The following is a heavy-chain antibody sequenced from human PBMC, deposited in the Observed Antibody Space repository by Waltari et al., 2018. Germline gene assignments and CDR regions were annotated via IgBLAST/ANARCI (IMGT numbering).Heavy chain of an antibody. CDR3: ARRQLGGPLDP. J-gene: IGHJ5*02. V-gene: IGHV1-69*12. Sequence: QVHLVQSGAEVKKPGSSVKVSCKASGGSFGRYAISWVRLAPGQGLEWMGVLIPIVGTPKYAQNFQDRVTITADESTSTVYLELSSLKSEDTALYYCARRQLGGPLDPWGQGTLVTVSS. CDR2: LIPIVGTP. CDR1: GGSFGRYA. D-gene: IGHD1-1*01.